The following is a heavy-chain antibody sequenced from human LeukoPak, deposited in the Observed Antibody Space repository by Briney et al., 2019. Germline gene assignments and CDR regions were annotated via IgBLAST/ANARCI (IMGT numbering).Heavy chain of an antibody. CDR2: IRQDGIET. D-gene: IGHD2-21*01. J-gene: IGHJ4*02. CDR1: GFTFSTYW. Sequence: PGGSLRLSCAASGFTFSTYWMSWVRQAPGKGLEWVATIRQDGIETHYVNSVKGRFIISRDNSKNSLYLQMSSLRADDAAVYYCARGCGRAHCPYFFDYWGQGTLVTVSS. V-gene: IGHV3-7*01. CDR3: ARGCGRAHCPYFFDY.